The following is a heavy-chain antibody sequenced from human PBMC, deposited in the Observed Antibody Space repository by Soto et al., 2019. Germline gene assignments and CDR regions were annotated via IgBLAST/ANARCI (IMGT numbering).Heavy chain of an antibody. CDR1: GYTFTSYG. Sequence: QVQLVQSGAEVKKPGASVKVSCKASGYTFTSYGISWVRQAPGQGLEWMGWISAYNGNTNYAQKLQGRVTMTTDTPTIIAYMELRSLRSDDTAVYYCAMDSNYGDYVCWGPLDAFDIWCQGTMVTVSS. CDR2: ISAYNGNT. J-gene: IGHJ3*02. CDR3: AMDSNYGDYVCWGPLDAFDI. D-gene: IGHD4-17*01. V-gene: IGHV1-18*01.